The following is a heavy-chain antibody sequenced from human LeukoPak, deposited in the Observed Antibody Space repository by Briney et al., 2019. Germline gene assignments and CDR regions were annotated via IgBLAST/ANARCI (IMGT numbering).Heavy chain of an antibody. J-gene: IGHJ4*02. CDR3: ARDRGYCSGGSCYATNFDY. D-gene: IGHD2-15*01. V-gene: IGHV3-66*01. CDR2: IYSGGST. Sequence: PGGSLRLSCAASGFTVSSNYMSWVRQAPGKGLEWVSVIYSGGSTYYADSVKGRFTISRDNSKNTLYLQMNSLRAEDTAVYYCARDRGYCSGGSCYATNFDYWGQGTLMTVSS. CDR1: GFTVSSNY.